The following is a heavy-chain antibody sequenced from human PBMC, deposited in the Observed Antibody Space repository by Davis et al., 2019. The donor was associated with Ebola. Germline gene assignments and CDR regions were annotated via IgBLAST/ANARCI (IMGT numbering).Heavy chain of an antibody. Sequence: GGSLRLSCAASGFTFSSYWMSWVRQAPGKGLEWVSYISSSSSTIYYPDSVKGRFTISRDNAKNSLYLQMNSLRDEDTAVYYCARGYSSSSNHYGMDVWGQGTTVTVSS. V-gene: IGHV3-48*02. J-gene: IGHJ6*02. D-gene: IGHD6-6*01. CDR1: GFTFSSYW. CDR2: ISSSSSTI. CDR3: ARGYSSSSNHYGMDV.